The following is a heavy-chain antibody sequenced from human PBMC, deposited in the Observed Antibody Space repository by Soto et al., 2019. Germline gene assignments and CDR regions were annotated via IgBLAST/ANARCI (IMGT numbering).Heavy chain of an antibody. CDR2: ISYDGSNK. Sequence: GGSLRLSCAASGFIFSSYAMHWVRQAPGKGLEWVAIISYDGSNKYYADSVKGRFTISRDNSKNTLYLQMNSLRAEDTAVYYCAREYGIGGAAFDFWGQGTMVTVSS. CDR3: AREYGIGGAAFDF. CDR1: GFIFSSYA. J-gene: IGHJ3*01. V-gene: IGHV3-30-3*01. D-gene: IGHD2-15*01.